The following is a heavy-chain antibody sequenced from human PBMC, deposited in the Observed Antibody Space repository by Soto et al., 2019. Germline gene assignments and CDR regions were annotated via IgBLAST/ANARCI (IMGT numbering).Heavy chain of an antibody. CDR2: ISYDGSNE. Sequence: GGSLRLSCAASGFTFSNYGMHWVRQALGKGLEWVAVISYDGSNEYYVDSVKGRFTISRDNSKNTLYLQMNSLRAEDTAVYYCAKVVHSSTWYRYFDYCGQGTLVTVSS. V-gene: IGHV3-30*18. J-gene: IGHJ4*02. D-gene: IGHD6-13*01. CDR1: GFTFSNYG. CDR3: AKVVHSSTWYRYFDY.